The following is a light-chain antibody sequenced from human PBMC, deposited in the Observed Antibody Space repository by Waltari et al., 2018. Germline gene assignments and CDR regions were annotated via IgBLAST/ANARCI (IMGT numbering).Light chain of an antibody. J-gene: IGKJ4*01. CDR3: QQYNNWAADPAKT. CDR1: QSVSSN. CDR2: GAS. V-gene: IGKV3-15*01. Sequence: EIVMTQSPATLSVSPGERDTLSCRASQSVSSNLAWYQQKPGQAPRLLIYGASTRATGIPARFSGSGSGTECTLTISSLQSEDFAVYYCQQYNNWAADPAKTFGGVTKVELK.